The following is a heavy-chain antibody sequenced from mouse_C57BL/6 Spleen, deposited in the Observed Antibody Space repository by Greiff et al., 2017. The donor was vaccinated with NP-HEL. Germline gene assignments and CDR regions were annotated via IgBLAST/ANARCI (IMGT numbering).Heavy chain of an antibody. J-gene: IGHJ4*01. Sequence: EVQLQQSGAELVRPGASVKLSCTASGFNIKDDYMHWVKQRPEQGLEWIGWIDPENGDTEYASKFQGKATITADTSSNTAYLQLSSLTSEDTAVYYGTTNLLYDAMDYWGQGTSVTVSS. D-gene: IGHD1-1*01. V-gene: IGHV14-4*01. CDR3: TTNLLYDAMDY. CDR1: GFNIKDDY. CDR2: IDPENGDT.